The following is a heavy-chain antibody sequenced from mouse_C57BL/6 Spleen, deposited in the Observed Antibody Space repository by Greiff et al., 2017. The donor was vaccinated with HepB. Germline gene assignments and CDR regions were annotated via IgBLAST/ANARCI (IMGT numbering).Heavy chain of an antibody. CDR3: ARSSDGSSPWWYFDV. J-gene: IGHJ1*03. Sequence: QVQLQQPGAELVKPGASVKLSCKASGYTFTSYWMHWVKQRPGQGLEWIGMIHPNSGSTNYNEKFKSKATLTVDKSSSTAYMQLSSLTSEDSAVYYCARSSDGSSPWWYFDVWGTGTTVTVSS. CDR2: IHPNSGST. CDR1: GYTFTSYW. D-gene: IGHD1-1*01. V-gene: IGHV1-64*01.